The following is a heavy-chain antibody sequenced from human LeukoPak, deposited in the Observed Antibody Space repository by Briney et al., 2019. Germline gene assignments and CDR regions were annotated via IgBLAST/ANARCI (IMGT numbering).Heavy chain of an antibody. V-gene: IGHV3-23*01. CDR3: AKDLSSWYYFDY. CDR1: GFTFSSYA. J-gene: IGHJ4*02. D-gene: IGHD6-13*01. CDR2: ISGSGGST. Sequence: GGSLRLSCAASGFTFSSYAMSWVRQAPGKGLEWVSAISGSGGSTYYADSVRGRFTISRDNSKNTLYLQMNSLRAEDTAVYYCAKDLSSWYYFDYWGQGTLVTVSS.